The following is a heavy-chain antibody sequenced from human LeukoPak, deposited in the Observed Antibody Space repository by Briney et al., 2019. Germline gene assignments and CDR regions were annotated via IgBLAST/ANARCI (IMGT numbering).Heavy chain of an antibody. V-gene: IGHV3-48*03. D-gene: IGHD1-26*01. Sequence: GVSLRLSCAASGFTFRSYGMNWVRQAPGKGLEWVSYITSSGSTIYYADSVKGRFTISRDNAKTSLYLQMNSLRAEDTAVYYCASEFIVGATFDYWGQGTLVTVSS. CDR3: ASEFIVGATFDY. CDR1: GFTFRSYG. J-gene: IGHJ4*02. CDR2: ITSSGSTI.